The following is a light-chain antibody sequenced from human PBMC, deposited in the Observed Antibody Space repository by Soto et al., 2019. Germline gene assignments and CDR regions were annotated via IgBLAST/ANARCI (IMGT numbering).Light chain of an antibody. CDR1: QSVGGY. CDR2: EAY. Sequence: EIVMTQSPATLSVSLGERATLSCRASQSVGGYLAWYQQRPGQVPRLLIYEAYTRAAGVPARCSGSGSGTEFSLTISSLQSEDFAVYYCQQYSDWPLYTFGQGTKLEIK. J-gene: IGKJ2*01. CDR3: QQYSDWPLYT. V-gene: IGKV3-15*01.